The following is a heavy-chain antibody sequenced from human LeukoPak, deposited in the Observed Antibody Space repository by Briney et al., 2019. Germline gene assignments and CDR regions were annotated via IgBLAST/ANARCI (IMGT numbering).Heavy chain of an antibody. CDR3: ARRIAAALFDY. D-gene: IGHD6-6*01. J-gene: IGHJ4*02. CDR2: IYYSGST. CDR1: GGSISSGSYY. V-gene: IGHV4-39*01. Sequence: SETLSLTCTVSGGSISSGSYYWSWIRQPAGKGLEWIGSIYYSGSTYYNPSLKSRVTISVDTSKNQFSLKLSSVTAADTAVYYCARRIAAALFDYWGQGTLVTVSS.